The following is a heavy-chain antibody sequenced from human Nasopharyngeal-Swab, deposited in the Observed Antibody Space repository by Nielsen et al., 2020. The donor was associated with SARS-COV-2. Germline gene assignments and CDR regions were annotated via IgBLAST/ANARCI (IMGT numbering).Heavy chain of an antibody. CDR1: GYSFNTYL. D-gene: IGHD3-22*01. J-gene: IGHJ4*02. V-gene: IGHV5-51*01. Sequence: GESLKISCKGSGYSFNTYLIGWVRQTPGKGLEWMGIMYPRESDISYSPSFQGQVIISADKSISTAYLQWSSLKASDTAMYYCARGSDSNDYFGYFDYWGQGTLVTVSS. CDR3: ARGSDSNDYFGYFDY. CDR2: MYPRESDI.